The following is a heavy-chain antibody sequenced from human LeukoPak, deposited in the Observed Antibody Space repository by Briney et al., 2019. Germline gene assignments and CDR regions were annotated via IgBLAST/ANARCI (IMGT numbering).Heavy chain of an antibody. CDR2: MYFGERT. V-gene: IGHV4-59*01. Sequence: KPSETLSLTCTVSGSSMTSYYRTWIRQPPGKGLEWVGYMYFGERTNYNPSLKSRATISIDTSKKQFSLNLKSVTAADTAVYYCARIPGDRPDDWGQGTLVTVS. J-gene: IGHJ4*02. D-gene: IGHD7-27*01. CDR3: ARIPGDRPDD. CDR1: GSSMTSYY.